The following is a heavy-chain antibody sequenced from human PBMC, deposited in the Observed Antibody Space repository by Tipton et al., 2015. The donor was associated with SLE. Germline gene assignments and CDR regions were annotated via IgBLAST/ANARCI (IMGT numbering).Heavy chain of an antibody. CDR3: ARDLEGDYSYYYGMDV. J-gene: IGHJ6*02. V-gene: IGHV4-31*11. CDR2: IYYSGST. Sequence: TLSLTCAVYGGSFSGYYWSWIRQHPGKGLEWIGYIYYSGSTYYNPSLKSRVTISVDTSKNQFSLKLSTVTAADTAVYYCARDLEGDYSYYYGMDVWGQGTTVTVSS. D-gene: IGHD3-3*01. CDR1: GGSFSGYY.